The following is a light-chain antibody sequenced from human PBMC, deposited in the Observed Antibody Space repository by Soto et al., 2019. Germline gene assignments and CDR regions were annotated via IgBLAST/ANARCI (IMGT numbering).Light chain of an antibody. CDR3: SSYVRSSSSWV. J-gene: IGLJ3*02. CDR1: SSDVGNYNY. CDR2: EVT. V-gene: IGLV2-14*01. Sequence: QSALTQPASVSGSPGQSITISCTGTSSDVGNYNYVSWYQLHPGKAPKLMIYEVTNRPSGVSDRFSGSKSGNTASLTVSGLQAEDEGDYYCSSYVRSSSSWVFGGGTSSPS.